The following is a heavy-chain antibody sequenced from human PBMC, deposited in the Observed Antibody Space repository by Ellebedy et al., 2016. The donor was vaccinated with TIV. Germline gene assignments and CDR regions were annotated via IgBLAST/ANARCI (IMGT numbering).Heavy chain of an antibody. CDR2: IYYSGST. V-gene: IGHV4-39*01. CDR1: GGSISSSSYY. J-gene: IGHJ5*02. Sequence: SETLSLXCTVSGGSISSSSYYWGWIRQPPGKGLEWIGSIYYSGSTYYNPSLKSRVTISVDTSKNQFSLKLSSVTAADTAVYYCARHLRDKVPAAIHNWFNPWGQGTLVTVSS. CDR3: ARHLRDKVPAAIHNWFNP. D-gene: IGHD2-2*01.